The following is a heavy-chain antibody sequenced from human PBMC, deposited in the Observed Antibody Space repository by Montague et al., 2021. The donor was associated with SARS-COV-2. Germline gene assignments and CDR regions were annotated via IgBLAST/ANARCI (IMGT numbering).Heavy chain of an antibody. CDR3: ARDRSDFGAGRQGTIDF. J-gene: IGHJ4*02. V-gene: IGHV4-4*07. Sequence: SETLSLTCSVSGDSITNHYWSWIRQPAGKGLEWIGRMHFTGKTNFSPFFSSRLTMSADTSKNQFSLKLTSVTAADTAIYFRARDRSDFGAGRQGTIDFWGQGTLVTVSS. CDR1: GDSITNHY. D-gene: IGHD3-10*01. CDR2: MHFTGKT.